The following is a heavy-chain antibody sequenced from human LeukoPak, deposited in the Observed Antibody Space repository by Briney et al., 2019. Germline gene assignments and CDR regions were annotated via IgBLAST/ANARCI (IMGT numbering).Heavy chain of an antibody. Sequence: SETLSLTCTVSGGSISSSSYYWGRIRQPPGKGLEWIGSIYYSGSTYYNPSLKSRVTTSVDTSKNQFSLKLSSVTAADTAVYYCARQEADELTAYYFDYWGQGTLVTVSS. CDR1: GGSISSSSYY. CDR2: IYYSGST. V-gene: IGHV4-39*01. CDR3: ARQEADELTAYYFDY. D-gene: IGHD4/OR15-4a*01. J-gene: IGHJ4*02.